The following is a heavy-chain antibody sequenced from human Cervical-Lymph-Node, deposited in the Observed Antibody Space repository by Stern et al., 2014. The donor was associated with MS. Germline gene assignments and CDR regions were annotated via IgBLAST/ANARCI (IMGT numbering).Heavy chain of an antibody. CDR1: GITFSQSA. Sequence: QLVQSGPEVKKPGTSVKVSCKASGITFSQSAVQWLRQARGQRPEWIGRGVVLNGGVNYAPTFQERVTITRDMSTRTVYMELRSLKSEDTAVYYCASERYTYYDDQRPPGGFDPWGQGTLVTVSS. CDR2: GVVLNGGV. V-gene: IGHV1-58*01. CDR3: ASERYTYYDDQRPPGGFDP. J-gene: IGHJ5*02. D-gene: IGHD5-18*01.